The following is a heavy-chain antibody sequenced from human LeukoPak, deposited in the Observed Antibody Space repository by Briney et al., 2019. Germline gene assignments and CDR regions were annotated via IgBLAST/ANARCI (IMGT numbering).Heavy chain of an antibody. J-gene: IGHJ4*02. CDR3: ARDLSSGSYSPIDY. D-gene: IGHD1-26*01. CDR2: IKQDGSEK. V-gene: IGHV3-7*01. CDR1: GFTFSSYW. Sequence: PGGSLRLSCAASGFTFSSYWMSWVRQAPGKGLEWVANIKQDGSEKYYADSVKGRFTISRDNSKNTLYLQMNSLRAEDTAVYYCARDLSSGSYSPIDYWGQGTLVTVSS.